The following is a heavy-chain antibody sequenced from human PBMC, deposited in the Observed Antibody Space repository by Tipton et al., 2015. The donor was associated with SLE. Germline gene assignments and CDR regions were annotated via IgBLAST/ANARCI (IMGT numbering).Heavy chain of an antibody. V-gene: IGHV4-38-2*01. Sequence: TLSLTCAVSGYSISSGYYWGWIRQPPGQGLEWIGSIYFAGTTYYNPSLQSRLTMSLDTSKSQFSLRLKSVTAADTAVYYCARQILGGWYFDLWGRSTLVTISS. CDR3: ARQILGGWYFDL. J-gene: IGHJ2*01. D-gene: IGHD3-16*01. CDR1: GYSISSGYY. CDR2: IYFAGTT.